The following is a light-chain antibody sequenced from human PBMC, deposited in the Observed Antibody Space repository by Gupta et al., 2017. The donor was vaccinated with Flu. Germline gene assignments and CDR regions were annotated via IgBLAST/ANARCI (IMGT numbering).Light chain of an antibody. Sequence: ITISCTGTSSDVGGYNYVSWYQQHPGKAPKLMIYDVSNRPSGVSNRFSGSKSGNTASLTISGLQAEDEADYYCSSYTSSSTLWVFGGGTKLTGL. CDR1: SSDVGGYNY. V-gene: IGLV2-14*04. CDR2: DVS. CDR3: SSYTSSSTLWV. J-gene: IGLJ3*02.